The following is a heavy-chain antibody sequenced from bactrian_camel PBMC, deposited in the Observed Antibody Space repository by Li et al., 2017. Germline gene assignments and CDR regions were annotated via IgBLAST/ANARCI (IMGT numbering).Heavy chain of an antibody. Sequence: HVQLVESGGGSVPAGGSLNLSCAASGARYSRYYCMAWFREAPGKEREGVAAMSTAGGLTFYAASVKGRFTIYKDNAETTLYLSMTKLRPEDTGDYICVAGTGVNLRWNEERRYEHWGQGTQVTVS. V-gene: IGHV3S1*01. CDR3: VAGTGVNLRWNEERRYEH. D-gene: IGHD3*01. CDR2: MSTAGGLT. J-gene: IGHJ4*01. CDR1: GARYSRYYC.